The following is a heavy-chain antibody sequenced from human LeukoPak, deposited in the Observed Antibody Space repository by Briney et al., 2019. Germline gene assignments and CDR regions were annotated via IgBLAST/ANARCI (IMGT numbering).Heavy chain of an antibody. V-gene: IGHV3-33*06. CDR3: AKQRDYSSSWYDPNLDY. J-gene: IGHJ4*02. Sequence: GGSLRLSCAASGFTFSSYGMQWVRQAPGKGLEWVAVIWYDGSNKYYADSVKGRFTISRDNSKNTLYLQMNSLRAEDTAVFYCAKQRDYSSSWYDPNLDYWGQGTLVTVSS. CDR2: IWYDGSNK. CDR1: GFTFSSYG. D-gene: IGHD6-13*01.